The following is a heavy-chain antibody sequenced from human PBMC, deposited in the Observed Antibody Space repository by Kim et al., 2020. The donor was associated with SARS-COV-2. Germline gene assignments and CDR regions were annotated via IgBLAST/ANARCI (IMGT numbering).Heavy chain of an antibody. Sequence: TYYNPSLKSRVTISVDTSKNQFSLKLSSVTAADTAVYYCARRGIAALFDPWGQGTLVTVSS. J-gene: IGHJ5*02. CDR2: T. CDR3: ARRGIAALFDP. D-gene: IGHD6-13*01. V-gene: IGHV4-31*02.